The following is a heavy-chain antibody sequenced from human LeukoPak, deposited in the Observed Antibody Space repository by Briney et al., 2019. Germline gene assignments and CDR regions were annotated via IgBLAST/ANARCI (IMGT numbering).Heavy chain of an antibody. CDR2: ISSSSSYI. CDR3: ARDRIVAPGVVTRAVPGAGTGGFDY. J-gene: IGHJ4*02. D-gene: IGHD2-2*01. CDR1: GFTFSSYS. V-gene: IGHV3-21*01. Sequence: PGGSLRLSCAASGFTFSSYSMNWVRQAPGKGLEWVSSISSSSSYIYYADSVKGRFTISRDNAKNSLYLQMNSLRAEDTAVYYCARDRIVAPGVVTRAVPGAGTGGFDYWGQGTLITVSS.